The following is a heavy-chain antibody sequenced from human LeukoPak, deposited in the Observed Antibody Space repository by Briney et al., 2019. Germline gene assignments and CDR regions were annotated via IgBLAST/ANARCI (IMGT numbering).Heavy chain of an antibody. CDR3: AREEWYYYDSSGAIDY. CDR2: IKQDGSEK. CDR1: GFTFSSYW. D-gene: IGHD3-22*01. V-gene: IGHV3-7*01. J-gene: IGHJ4*02. Sequence: PGGSLRLSCAASGFTFSSYWMSWVRQAPGKGLEWVANIKQDGSEKYYVDSVKGRFTISRDNAKNSLYLQMNSLRAEDTAVYYCAREEWYYYDSSGAIDYWGQGTLVTVSS.